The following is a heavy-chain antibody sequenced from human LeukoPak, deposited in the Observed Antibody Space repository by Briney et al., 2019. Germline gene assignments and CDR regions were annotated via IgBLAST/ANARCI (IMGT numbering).Heavy chain of an antibody. CDR3: ARGGGGSSTVTIYWFDP. D-gene: IGHD4-17*01. CDR2: IYYSGNS. V-gene: IGHV4-59*08. Sequence: SETLSLTCTVSGGSISGYYWSWIRQPPGKGLEWIGYIYYSGNSNYNPSLKSRVTISADTSKNQFSLNLSSVTAADTAMYYCARGGGGSSTVTIYWFDPWGQGALVTVSS. CDR1: GGSISGYY. J-gene: IGHJ5*02.